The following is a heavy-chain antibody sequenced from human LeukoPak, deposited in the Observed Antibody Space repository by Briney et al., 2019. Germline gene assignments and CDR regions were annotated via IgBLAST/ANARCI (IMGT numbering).Heavy chain of an antibody. CDR2: IGTAGDT. Sequence: GGSLRLSCAASGFTFSSYDMHWVRHATGKGLEWVSAIGTAGDTYYPGSVKGRFTISRENAKNSLYLQMNSLRAGDTAVYYCARDGSAAGTAALDIWGQGTMVTVSS. CDR3: ARDGSAAGTAALDI. D-gene: IGHD6-13*01. J-gene: IGHJ3*02. CDR1: GFTFSSYD. V-gene: IGHV3-13*01.